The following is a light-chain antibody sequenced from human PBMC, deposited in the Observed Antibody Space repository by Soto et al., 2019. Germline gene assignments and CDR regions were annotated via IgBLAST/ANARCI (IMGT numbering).Light chain of an antibody. V-gene: IGKV4-1*01. CDR3: QQYYSTPPT. J-gene: IGKJ4*01. CDR2: WAS. Sequence: DIVMTQSPDSLTVSLGERATINCKSSQSILSSSNNKNYLVWYQQKPGQPPKVLINWASTRESGVADRLSDSGSGADFTLTISSLQAEDVAVYYCQQYYSTPPTFGGGTKLEIK. CDR1: QSILSSSNNKNY.